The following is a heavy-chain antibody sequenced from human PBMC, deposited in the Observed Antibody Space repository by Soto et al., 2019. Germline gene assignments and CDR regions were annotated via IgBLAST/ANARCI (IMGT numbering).Heavy chain of an antibody. J-gene: IGHJ4*02. V-gene: IGHV3-33*01. D-gene: IGHD6-19*01. CDR3: AREVAGAFDY. CDR2: IWYDGSNR. Sequence: GGSLRLSCAVSGFTFSNYCMHWVRQAPGKGLEWVTVIWYDGSNRYYVDSVKGRFTISRDNSKNTLYLQMNSLRAEDTAVYYCAREVAGAFDYWGQGTLVTVSS. CDR1: GFTFSNYC.